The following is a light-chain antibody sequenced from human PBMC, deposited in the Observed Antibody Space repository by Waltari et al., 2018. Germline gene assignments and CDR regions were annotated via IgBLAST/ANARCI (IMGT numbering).Light chain of an antibody. CDR3: VAWDDSLIGWV. CDR1: SPNIGSNT. J-gene: IGLJ3*02. Sequence: QSVLTQPPSASGTPGQRVTVPCSGSSPNIGSNTVNWYQQVPGTAPKLLIYSNNQRPSGVPDRFSGSRSGTSASLAISGLQSAAEADYYCVAWDDSLIGWVFGGGTKLTVL. V-gene: IGLV1-44*01. CDR2: SNN.